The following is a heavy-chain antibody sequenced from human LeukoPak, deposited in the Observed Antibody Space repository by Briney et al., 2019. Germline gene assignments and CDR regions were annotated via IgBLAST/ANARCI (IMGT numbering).Heavy chain of an antibody. Sequence: PGGSLRLSCAASGFTFSSYWMSWVRQAPGKGLEWLANIKQDGSEKYYVDSVKGRFTISRDNAKNSLYLQMNSLRAEDTAVYYCARDFYGDYASTAFDISGAERMVTVSS. J-gene: IGHJ3*02. V-gene: IGHV3-7*01. CDR3: ARDFYGDYASTAFDI. D-gene: IGHD4-17*01. CDR2: IKQDGSEK. CDR1: GFTFSSYW.